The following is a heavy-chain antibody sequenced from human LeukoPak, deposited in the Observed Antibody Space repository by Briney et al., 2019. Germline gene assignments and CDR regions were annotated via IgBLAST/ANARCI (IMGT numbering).Heavy chain of an antibody. V-gene: IGHV1-2*02. D-gene: IGHD4/OR15-4a*01. CDR1: AYTFTGYY. J-gene: IGHJ6*02. CDR3: ARPTTKVRGMDV. Sequence: EASVKVSCKASAYTFTGYYMHWVRQAPGQGLEWMGWINPNSGGTNYAQKFQGRVTMTRDTSISTAYMELSRLRSDDTAVYYCARPTTKVRGMDVWGQGTTVTVSS. CDR2: INPNSGGT.